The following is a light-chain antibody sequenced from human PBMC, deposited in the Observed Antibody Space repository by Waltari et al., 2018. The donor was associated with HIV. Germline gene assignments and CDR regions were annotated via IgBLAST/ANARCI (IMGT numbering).Light chain of an antibody. J-gene: IGLJ1*01. CDR3: SSYTSSSPYA. V-gene: IGLV2-14*03. CDR1: SSAVGVYNY. Sequence: QSALTQPASVSGSPGQSITISCTGPSSAVGVYNYVSWYQQHPGKAPKLMIYDVSNRPSGVSNRFSGSKSGNTVSLTISGLQAEDEADYYCSSYTSSSPYAFGTGTKVTVL. CDR2: DVS.